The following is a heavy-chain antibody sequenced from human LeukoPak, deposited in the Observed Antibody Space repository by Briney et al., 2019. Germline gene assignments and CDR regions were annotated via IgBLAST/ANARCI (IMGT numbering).Heavy chain of an antibody. CDR3: ARDLGPYNWFDP. CDR2: IYTSGNG. Sequence: SSETLSLTCTVSGGAISSPTYYWGWIRQPAGKGLEWIGHIYTSGNGNYNPSLKSRVTISIDTSKNQFSLKLSSVTAADTALYFCARDLGPYNWFDPWGQGTLVTVSS. V-gene: IGHV4-61*09. CDR1: GGAISSPTYY. D-gene: IGHD7-27*01. J-gene: IGHJ5*02.